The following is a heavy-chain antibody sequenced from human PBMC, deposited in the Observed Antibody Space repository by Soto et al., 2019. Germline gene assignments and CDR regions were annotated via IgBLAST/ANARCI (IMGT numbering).Heavy chain of an antibody. Sequence: SETLSLTCTVSGGSISTSSYFWGWIRQAPGEGLEWIANIYYSGSTYYNPSLKSRVTISVDTSKNQFSLKLTSVTAADTAVYYCARDKITGLFDYWGQGTLVT. CDR3: ARDKITGLFDY. CDR1: GGSISTSSYF. CDR2: IYYSGST. V-gene: IGHV4-39*02. J-gene: IGHJ4*02. D-gene: IGHD2-8*02.